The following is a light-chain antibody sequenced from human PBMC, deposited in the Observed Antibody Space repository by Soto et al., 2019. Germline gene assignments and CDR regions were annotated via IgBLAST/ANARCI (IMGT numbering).Light chain of an antibody. CDR2: DAS. CDR3: QQYNSEST. CDR1: QSISHY. Sequence: DIQMTQSPSSLSASVGDRVTITCRASQSISHYLAWYQQKPGKAPKLLIYDASSLEGGIPSRFSVSGSGTKFTLTISSLQPADFATYYCQQYNSESTFGQGTKLGIK. J-gene: IGKJ2*01. V-gene: IGKV1-5*01.